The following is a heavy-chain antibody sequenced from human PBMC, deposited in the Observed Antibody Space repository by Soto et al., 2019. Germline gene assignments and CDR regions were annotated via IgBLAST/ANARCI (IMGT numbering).Heavy chain of an antibody. V-gene: IGHV4-39*01. Sequence: QLQLQESGPGLVKPSETLSLTSTVSGGSIRSSSSYWDWIRQPPGKGLEWIGSIYYSGSTYYNPSLKSRVSISMDKSKNQFSLNVSSVTAADTAVYYCARRRGVVEDGMDVWGQGTTVIVSS. CDR2: IYYSGST. J-gene: IGHJ6*02. CDR3: ARRRGVVEDGMDV. CDR1: GGSIRSSSSY. D-gene: IGHD3-3*01.